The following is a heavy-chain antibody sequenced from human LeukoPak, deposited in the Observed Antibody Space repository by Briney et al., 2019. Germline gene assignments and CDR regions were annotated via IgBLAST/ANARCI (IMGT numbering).Heavy chain of an antibody. V-gene: IGHV3-30-3*01. D-gene: IGHD2-21*02. J-gene: IGHJ4*02. CDR2: MSYDGSSK. CDR3: AKGPIEVVTAMDH. Sequence: GGSLRLSCAASGFTFSSSAMHWVRQAPGKGLEWVAVMSYDGSSKYYADSVKGRFTISKDNSKNTVYLHMKGLRDDDTAIYYCAKGPIEVVTAMDHWGQGSLVTVSS. CDR1: GFTFSSSA.